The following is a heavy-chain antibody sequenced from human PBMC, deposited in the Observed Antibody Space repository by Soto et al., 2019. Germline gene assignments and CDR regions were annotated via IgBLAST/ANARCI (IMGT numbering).Heavy chain of an antibody. CDR2: IDSSGSPT. CDR1: GFGFSAYS. J-gene: IGHJ4*02. D-gene: IGHD3-9*01. CDR3: AKDRQPDGIWTFDY. Sequence: GGSLRLSCAASGFGFSAYSMSWVRQAPGKGLEWVSHIDSSGSPTFYADSVKGRFTISRDNSGNILFLQMNNLRAEDSAVYYCAKDRQPDGIWTFDYWGQGTLVTAPQ. V-gene: IGHV3-23*01.